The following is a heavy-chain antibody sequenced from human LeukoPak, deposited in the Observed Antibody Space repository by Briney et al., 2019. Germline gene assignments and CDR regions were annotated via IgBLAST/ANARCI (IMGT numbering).Heavy chain of an antibody. CDR2: ISPSGGST. V-gene: IGHV1-46*01. J-gene: IGHJ5*02. CDR3: ARDDSVRDEAWWFNP. CDR1: GYTFTSYG. Sequence: ASVKVSCKASGYTFTSYGISWVRQAPGQGPEWMGVISPSGGSTTYAQKFQGRVTLTRDMSTSTDYLELSSLRSEDTAVYYCARDDSVRDEAWWFNPWGQGTLVTVSS. D-gene: IGHD5-24*01.